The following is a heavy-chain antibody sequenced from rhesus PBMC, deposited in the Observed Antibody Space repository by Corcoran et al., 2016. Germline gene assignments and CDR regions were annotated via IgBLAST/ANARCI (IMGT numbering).Heavy chain of an antibody. J-gene: IGHJ4*01. D-gene: IGHD3-3*01. V-gene: IGHV1S2*01. CDR1: GYTFTDYY. Sequence: QVQLVQSGAEVKKPGSSVKVSCKASGYTFTDYYMHWVRQAPRQGLEWMGWINPYKGNTKYAQKFQGRVTMTRDTSTSTAYMELSSLRSEDTAVYYCARENNIWTGFSYWGQGVLVTVSS. CDR2: INPYKGNT. CDR3: ARENNIWTGFSY.